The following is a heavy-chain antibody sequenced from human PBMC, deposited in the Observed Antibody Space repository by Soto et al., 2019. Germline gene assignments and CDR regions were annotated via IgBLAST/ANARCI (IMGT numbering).Heavy chain of an antibody. Sequence: SETLSLTCTVSGGSISSYYWSWIRQPPGKGLEWIGYIYYSGSTNYNPSLNSRVTISVDTSRNQFSLKLNSVTAADTAVYYCARDRVMLTFGGASEEWGIDSWGQGTLVTVSS. CDR2: IYYSGST. CDR1: GGSISSYY. V-gene: IGHV4-59*12. J-gene: IGHJ4*02. D-gene: IGHD3-16*01. CDR3: ARDRVMLTFGGASEEWGIDS.